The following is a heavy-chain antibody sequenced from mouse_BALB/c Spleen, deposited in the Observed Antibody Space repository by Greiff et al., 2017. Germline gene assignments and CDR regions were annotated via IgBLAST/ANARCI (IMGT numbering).Heavy chain of an antibody. J-gene: IGHJ1*01. V-gene: IGHV5-4*02. CDR2: ISDGGSYT. Sequence: EVQLQESGGGLVTPGGSLKLSCAASGFTFSDYYMYWVRQTPEKRLEWVATISDGGSYTYYPDSVKGRFTISRDNAKNNLYLQMSSLKSEDTAMYYCARGPKYGNYGWYFDVWGAGTTVTVSS. D-gene: IGHD2-10*02. CDR3: ARGPKYGNYGWYFDV. CDR1: GFTFSDYY.